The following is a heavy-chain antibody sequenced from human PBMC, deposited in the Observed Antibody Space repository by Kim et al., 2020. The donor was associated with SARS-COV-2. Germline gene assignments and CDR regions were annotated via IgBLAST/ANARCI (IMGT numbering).Heavy chain of an antibody. D-gene: IGHD2-2*02. CDR2: INPNSGGT. J-gene: IGHJ4*02. Sequence: ASVKVSCKASGYTFTGYYMHWVRQAPGQGLEWMGWINPNSGGTNYAQKFQGRVTMTRDTSISTAYMELSRLRSDDTAVYYCARDLTRHCSSTSCYNRTVTFYFDYWGQGTLVTVSS. CDR3: ARDLTRHCSSTSCYNRTVTFYFDY. CDR1: GYTFTGYY. V-gene: IGHV1-2*02.